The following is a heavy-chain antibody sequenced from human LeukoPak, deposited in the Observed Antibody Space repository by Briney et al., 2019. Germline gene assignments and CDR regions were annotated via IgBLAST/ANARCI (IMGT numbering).Heavy chain of an antibody. CDR3: ARGGSYLSALDI. D-gene: IGHD1-26*01. CDR2: IYSGGST. V-gene: IGHV3-53*01. Sequence: QSGGSLRLSCAASGFTVSSNYMSWVRQAPGKGLEWVSIIYSGGSTFYADSVKGRFTISRDNSKNTLYLQMKSLKAEDTAVYYCARGGSYLSALDIWGQGTMVTVSS. J-gene: IGHJ3*02. CDR1: GFTVSSNY.